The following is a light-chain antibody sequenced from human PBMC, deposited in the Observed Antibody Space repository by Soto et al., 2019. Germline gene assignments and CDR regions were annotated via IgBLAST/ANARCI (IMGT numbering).Light chain of an antibody. Sequence: EIVLTQSPGTLSLSPGERATLSCRASQSVSSSYLARYQQKAGQAPRLLIYGASSRATGIPDRFSGSGSGTDFTLTISRLEPADFAVYYCQQYGSSQYTFGQGTKLELK. J-gene: IGKJ2*01. CDR2: GAS. CDR3: QQYGSSQYT. CDR1: QSVSSSY. V-gene: IGKV3-20*01.